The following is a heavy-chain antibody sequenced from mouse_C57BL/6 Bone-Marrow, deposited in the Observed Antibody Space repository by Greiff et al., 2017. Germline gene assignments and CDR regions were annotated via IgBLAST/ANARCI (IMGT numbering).Heavy chain of an antibody. V-gene: IGHV1-15*01. Sequence: VQLQQSGAELVRPGASVTLSCKASGYTFTDYEMHWVKQTPVHGLEWIGAIDPETGGTDYNQKFKGKALLTADKSSSTAYMELRSLTSEDSAVYYCTRRIYDGDYCWFAYGGQGTLVTVSA. CDR3: TRRIYDGDYCWFAY. J-gene: IGHJ3*01. CDR1: GYTFTDYE. D-gene: IGHD2-3*01. CDR2: IDPETGGT.